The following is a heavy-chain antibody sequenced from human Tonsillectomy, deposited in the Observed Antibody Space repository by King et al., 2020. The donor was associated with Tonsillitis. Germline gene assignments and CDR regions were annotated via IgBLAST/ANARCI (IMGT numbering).Heavy chain of an antibody. V-gene: IGHV3-23*04. D-gene: IGHD3-10*01. CDR2: ISGSGGDT. CDR3: RDSTMVRAVTDAFDI. J-gene: IGHJ3*02. Sequence: VQLVESGGGLVQPGGSLRLSCAASGFMFSNFAMSWVRQAPGKGLGWVSGISGSGGDTYYADPVEGRFTISRDNFKNTLYLQMNSLRAEDTAVYYCRDSTMVRAVTDAFDIWGPGTMVTVSS. CDR1: GFMFSNFA.